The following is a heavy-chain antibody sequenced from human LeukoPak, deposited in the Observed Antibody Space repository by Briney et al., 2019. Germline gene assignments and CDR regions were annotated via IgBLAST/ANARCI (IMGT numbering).Heavy chain of an antibody. V-gene: IGHV4-34*01. CDR2: INHSGST. CDR1: GGSFSGYY. D-gene: IGHD3-10*01. Sequence: PSETLSLTCAVYGGSFSGYYWSWIRQPPGKGLEWIGEINHSGSTNCNPSLKSRVTISVDTSKNQFSLKLSSVTAADTAVYYCARRSITQGGFDPWGQGTLVTVSS. CDR3: ARRSITQGGFDP. J-gene: IGHJ5*02.